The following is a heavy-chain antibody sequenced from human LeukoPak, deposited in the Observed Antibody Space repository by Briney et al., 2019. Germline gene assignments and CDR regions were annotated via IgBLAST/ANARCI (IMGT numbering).Heavy chain of an antibody. Sequence: KESGPTLVKPTQTLTLTCTFSGFSLSTSGVGVGWIRQPPGKALEWLALIYWNDDKRYSPSLKSRLTITKDTSKNQVVLTMTNMDPVDTATYYCAHRPRGYRDYEPPNWFDPWGQGTLVTVSS. CDR1: GFSLSTSGVG. J-gene: IGHJ5*02. V-gene: IGHV2-5*01. CDR2: IYWNDDK. D-gene: IGHD5-12*01. CDR3: AHRPRGYRDYEPPNWFDP.